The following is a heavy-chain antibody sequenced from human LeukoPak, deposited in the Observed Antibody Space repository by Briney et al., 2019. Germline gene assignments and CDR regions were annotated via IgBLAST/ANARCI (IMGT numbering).Heavy chain of an antibody. CDR3: AKELFGMYYYDSSGYSGAYYYYGMDV. V-gene: IGHV3-11*01. Sequence: PGGSLRLSCVVSGFTFSDFDMSWIRQTPEKRLEWVAYISSSGDGVYHVDAVRGRFTVSRDNAKNSLYLEMNSLRDEDTAVYYCAKELFGMYYYDSSGYSGAYYYYGMDVWGQGTTVTVSS. J-gene: IGHJ6*02. CDR2: ISSSGDGV. CDR1: GFTFSDFD. D-gene: IGHD3-22*01.